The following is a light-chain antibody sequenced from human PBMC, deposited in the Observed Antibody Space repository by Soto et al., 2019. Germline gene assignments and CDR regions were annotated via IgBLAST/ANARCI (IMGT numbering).Light chain of an antibody. J-gene: IGKJ5*01. CDR3: QQHGISHIP. V-gene: IGKV3-20*01. CDR2: GAS. Sequence: EDVLTQSPGTLSLSPGERATLSCRASQSIKNNQLAWYKQTPGQAPRLLIYGASSRATGIPDRFSGSGSGTDFTLTISRLEPEDFAVYYCQQHGISHIPFGQGTRLEIK. CDR1: QSIKNNQ.